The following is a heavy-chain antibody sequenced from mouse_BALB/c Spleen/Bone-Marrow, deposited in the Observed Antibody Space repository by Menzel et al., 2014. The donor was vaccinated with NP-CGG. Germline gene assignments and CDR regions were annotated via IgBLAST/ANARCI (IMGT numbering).Heavy chain of an antibody. D-gene: IGHD2-2*01. CDR1: GYAFSSYW. J-gene: IGHJ3*01. Sequence: VQLQQSGAELVRPGSSEKISCKASGYAFSSYWVTWVKQRPGQGLEWIGQIYPGDGDTNYNGKFKDKVTLTADKSSSAAYMQLSSLTSEDSAVYFCAKVTTGFAYWGQGTLVTVSA. CDR2: IYPGDGDT. V-gene: IGHV1-80*01. CDR3: AKVTTGFAY.